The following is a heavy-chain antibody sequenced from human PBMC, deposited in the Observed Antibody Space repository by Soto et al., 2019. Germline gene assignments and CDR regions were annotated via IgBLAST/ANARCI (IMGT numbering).Heavy chain of an antibody. CDR3: ASSSGHPGYYLDY. CDR1: GGSISSSSYY. CDR2: IYYSGST. Sequence: TLSLTCAGSGGSISSSSYYWGWILQPPGKGLECIGSIYYSGSTYYNPSLKSRVTISVDTSKNQFSLKLSSVTAAYTAVYYCASSSGHPGYYLDYWGQGTLVTVSS. V-gene: IGHV4-39*01. J-gene: IGHJ4*02. D-gene: IGHD2-15*01.